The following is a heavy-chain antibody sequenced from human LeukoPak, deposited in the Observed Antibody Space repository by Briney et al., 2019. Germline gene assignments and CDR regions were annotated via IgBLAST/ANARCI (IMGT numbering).Heavy chain of an antibody. CDR3: ARDGSTMVRRVTAIDY. CDR1: GGSISGYF. D-gene: IGHD3-10*01. J-gene: IGHJ4*02. V-gene: IGHV4-4*07. CDR2: IYSSGST. Sequence: SETLSLTCTVSGGSISGYFWTWIRQPAGKGLEWIGRIYSSGSTNYNPSLKSRVAMSIDTSKNQFSLMLTSVTAADTAVYYCARDGSTMVRRVTAIDYWGQGTLVTVSS.